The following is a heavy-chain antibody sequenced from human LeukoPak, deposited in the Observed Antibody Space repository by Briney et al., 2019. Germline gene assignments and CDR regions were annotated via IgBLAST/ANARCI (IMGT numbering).Heavy chain of an antibody. V-gene: IGHV3-53*04. J-gene: IGHJ6*03. CDR2: IYSGGST. CDR1: GFTVSSNY. D-gene: IGHD2-8*01. CDR3: ARGGASLYVYYMDV. Sequence: GGSLRLSCAASGFTVSSNYMSWVRQAPGKGLEWVSVIYSGGSTYYADSVKGRFTISRHNSKNTLYLQMNSQRADDTAVYYCARGGASLYVYYMDVWGKGTTVTVSS.